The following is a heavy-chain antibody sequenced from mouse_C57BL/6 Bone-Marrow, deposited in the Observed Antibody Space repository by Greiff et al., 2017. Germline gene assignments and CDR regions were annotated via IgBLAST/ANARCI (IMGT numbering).Heavy chain of an antibody. Sequence: VQLQQPGAELVMPGASVKLSCKASGYTFTSYWMHWVKQRPGQGLEWIGGIDPSDSYTNYNQKFKGKSTLTVDKSSSTAYMQLSSLTSEDSAVYYCAREGGWGFDYWGQGTTLTVSS. D-gene: IGHD3-2*02. CDR2: IDPSDSYT. CDR1: GYTFTSYW. J-gene: IGHJ2*01. V-gene: IGHV1-69*01. CDR3: AREGGWGFDY.